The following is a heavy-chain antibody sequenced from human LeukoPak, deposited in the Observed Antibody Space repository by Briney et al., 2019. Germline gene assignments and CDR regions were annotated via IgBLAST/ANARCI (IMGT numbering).Heavy chain of an antibody. J-gene: IGHJ4*02. CDR2: IMKSGTAT. CDR1: GFKFSDYA. V-gene: IGHV3-23*01. D-gene: IGHD1-26*01. Sequence: PGGSLRLSCGASGFKFSDYAMGWVRQAPGKGLEWVSTIMKSGTATFYADSVKGRFTMSRDNRQKTVFLQMNRLRPEDTAIYLCAKDTGWESNYFDYWGRGILVTVSS. CDR3: AKDTGWESNYFDY.